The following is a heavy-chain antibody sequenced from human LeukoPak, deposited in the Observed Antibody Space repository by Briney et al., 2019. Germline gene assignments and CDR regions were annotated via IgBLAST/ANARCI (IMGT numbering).Heavy chain of an antibody. CDR2: INPNSGGT. V-gene: IGHV1-2*02. Sequence: ASVKVSCKASGYTFTGYYIHWVRQAPGQGLEWMGWINPNSGGTVYAQKFQGRVTMTRDTSISTAYMELSRLRSDDTVVYYCARGGIQLWLFFFDYWGQGTLVSVSS. CDR1: GYTFTGYY. CDR3: ARGGIQLWLFFFDY. D-gene: IGHD5-18*01. J-gene: IGHJ4*02.